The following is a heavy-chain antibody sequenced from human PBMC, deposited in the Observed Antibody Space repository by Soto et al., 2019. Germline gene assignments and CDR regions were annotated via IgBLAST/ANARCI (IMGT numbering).Heavy chain of an antibody. V-gene: IGHV3-23*01. CDR2: MIGDGTSW. CDR3: AKDLRPDGRYDLDS. CDR1: GFSFRIYA. J-gene: IGHJ4*02. D-gene: IGHD1-26*01. Sequence: EVQLLESGGGLAQPGGSLRLSCAASGFSFRIYAMNWVRQAPGKGLEWVSVMIGDGTSWDYADSVRGRFTISRDNSKNTLYLQMNNLRTEDTAEYYCAKDLRPDGRYDLDSWGQGTLVIVSS.